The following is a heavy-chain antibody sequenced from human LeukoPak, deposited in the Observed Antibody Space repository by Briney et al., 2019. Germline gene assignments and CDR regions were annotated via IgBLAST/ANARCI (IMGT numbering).Heavy chain of an antibody. CDR2: INSDGSST. J-gene: IGHJ4*02. CDR3: AKVQQWLVSYFDY. D-gene: IGHD6-19*01. V-gene: IGHV3-74*01. CDR1: GFTFSSYW. Sequence: GGSLTLSCAASGFTFSSYWIHWVRQAPGKGLVWVSRINSDGSSTSYADSVKGRFTISRDNAKNTLYLQMNSLRAEDTAVYYCAKVQQWLVSYFDYWGQGTLVTVSS.